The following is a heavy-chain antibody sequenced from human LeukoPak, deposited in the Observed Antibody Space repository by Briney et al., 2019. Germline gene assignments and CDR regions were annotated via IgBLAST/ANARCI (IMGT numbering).Heavy chain of an antibody. CDR2: TRPSSGRT. Sequence: ASVKVSCKTSGYTFTNYYMHWVRQAPGQGPEWMGITRPSSGRTSYPQKFQGRVTMTWDMSTSTFYMELSSLTSDDTAVYYCAREGPATYNFDFWGQGTLVTVSS. D-gene: IGHD1-1*01. CDR1: GYTFTNYY. V-gene: IGHV1-46*01. J-gene: IGHJ4*02. CDR3: AREGPATYNFDF.